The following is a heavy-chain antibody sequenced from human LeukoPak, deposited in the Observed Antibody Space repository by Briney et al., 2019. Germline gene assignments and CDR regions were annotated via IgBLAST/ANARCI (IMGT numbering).Heavy chain of an antibody. J-gene: IGHJ4*02. Sequence: GGSLRLSCAASGFSFSNYGMNWVRQAPGKGLEWVSAISGSGGSTYYADSVRGRFTISRDNSKNTLYLQMNSLRAEDTAVYYCAKAGPRDFWSGYYPPLYFDYWGQGTLVTVSS. V-gene: IGHV3-23*01. D-gene: IGHD3-3*01. CDR2: ISGSGGST. CDR1: GFSFSNYG. CDR3: AKAGPRDFWSGYYPPLYFDY.